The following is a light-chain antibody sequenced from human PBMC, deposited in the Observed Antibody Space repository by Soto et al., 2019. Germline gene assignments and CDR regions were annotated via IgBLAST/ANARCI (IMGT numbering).Light chain of an antibody. Sequence: QSVLTQPPSASGTPGQRVTISCSGSSSNIGTNYVYWYQQLPGTAPKLLIYRNNQRPSGVPDRFSGSKSGTSASLAISGLRSEDEADYYCAAWDGSLSAHVFGGGTQLTVL. CDR3: AAWDGSLSAHV. J-gene: IGLJ2*01. V-gene: IGLV1-47*01. CDR1: SSNIGTNY. CDR2: RNN.